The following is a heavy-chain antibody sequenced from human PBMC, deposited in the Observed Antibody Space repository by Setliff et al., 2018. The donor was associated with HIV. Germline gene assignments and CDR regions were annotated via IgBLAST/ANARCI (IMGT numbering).Heavy chain of an antibody. J-gene: IGHJ4*02. V-gene: IGHV5-51*01. CDR3: ARPRWYSSGWYFDY. CDR1: GYGFSSYW. D-gene: IGHD6-19*01. CDR2: IYPGDSDT. Sequence: PGESLKISCKGSGYGFSSYWIAWVRQKPGKGLEWMGIIYPGDSDTRYSPSFQGQVTISVDQSISTAYLQWSSLKASDTAIYYCARPRWYSSGWYFDYWGQGTLVTVSS.